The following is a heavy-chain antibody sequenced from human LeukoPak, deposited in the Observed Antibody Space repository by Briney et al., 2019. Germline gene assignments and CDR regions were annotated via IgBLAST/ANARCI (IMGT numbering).Heavy chain of an antibody. D-gene: IGHD2-15*01. CDR1: GYTFTSYD. V-gene: IGHV1-8*01. Sequence: RASVKVSCKASGYTFTSYDINWVRQATGQGLEWMGWMNPNSGNTGYAQKFQGRVTMTRNTSISTAYMELSSLRSEDTAVYYCARAGYCSGGSCYPGYIWGQGTMVTVSS. J-gene: IGHJ3*02. CDR2: MNPNSGNT. CDR3: ARAGYCSGGSCYPGYI.